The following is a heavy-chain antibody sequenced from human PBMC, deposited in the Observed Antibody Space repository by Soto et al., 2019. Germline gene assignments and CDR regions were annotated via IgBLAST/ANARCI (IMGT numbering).Heavy chain of an antibody. V-gene: IGHV1-46*01. CDR3: ARDYGDYVYHY. CDR2: INPSGGST. CDR1: GYTFTSYY. J-gene: IGHJ4*02. Sequence: GDSVKVACKAAGYTFTSYYMHWVRQAPGQGLEWMGIINPSGGSTSYAQKFQGRVTMTRDTSTSTVYMELSSLRSEDTAVYYCARDYGDYVYHYWGQGTLVTVSS. D-gene: IGHD4-17*01.